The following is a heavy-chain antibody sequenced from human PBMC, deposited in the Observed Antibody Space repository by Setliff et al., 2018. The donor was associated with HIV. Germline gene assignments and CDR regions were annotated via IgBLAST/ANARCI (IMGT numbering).Heavy chain of an antibody. CDR3: ATYRMFTGSTRIDY. Sequence: SETLSLTCTVSGDSISGFYWSWIRKPPGAGLEWIGYISYSGLTNYNPSLKSRVTISMDTSKNQFSLNLRSVTAADTAVCYCATYRMFTGSTRIDYWGQGTLVTVSS. J-gene: IGHJ4*02. V-gene: IGHV4-59*03. CDR1: GDSISGFY. CDR2: ISYSGLT. D-gene: IGHD3-10*02.